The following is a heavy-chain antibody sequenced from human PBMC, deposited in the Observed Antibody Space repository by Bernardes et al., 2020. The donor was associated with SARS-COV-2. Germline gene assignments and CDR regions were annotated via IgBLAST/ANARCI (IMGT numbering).Heavy chain of an antibody. V-gene: IGHV1-18*01. CDR1: GYTFSSYG. J-gene: IGHJ4*02. Sequence: ASVKVSCKASGYTFSSYGISWVRQAPGQGLEWMGWISAYNGNTNFAQKFQGRVTLTTDTSTSTAYMELRNLRSDDTAVYYCTRGGGDEHNYVVGYWGQGTLVTVSS. CDR3: TRGGGDEHNYVVGY. CDR2: ISAYNGNT. D-gene: IGHD3-16*01.